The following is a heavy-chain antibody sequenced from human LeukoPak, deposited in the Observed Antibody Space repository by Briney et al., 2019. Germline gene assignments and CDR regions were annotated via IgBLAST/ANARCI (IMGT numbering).Heavy chain of an antibody. Sequence: GESLKISCKGSGYSLINYWIAWVRQMPGKGLEWMGIVYPADSDTRYSPSFQGQVTISADKSINTAYLQWSSLKASDTAMYYCARPVEQWLANDAFDIWGRGTMVTVSS. CDR1: GYSLINYW. D-gene: IGHD6-19*01. J-gene: IGHJ3*02. CDR2: VYPADSDT. CDR3: ARPVEQWLANDAFDI. V-gene: IGHV5-51*01.